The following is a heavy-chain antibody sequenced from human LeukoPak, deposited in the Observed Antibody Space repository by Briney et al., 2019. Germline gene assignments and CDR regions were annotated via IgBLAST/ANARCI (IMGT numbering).Heavy chain of an antibody. CDR3: ARDSSSYYMDV. CDR2: IYYSGST. J-gene: IGHJ6*03. Sequence: SETLSLTCTVSGGSISSSSYYWGWIRQPPGKGLEWIGCIYYSGSTYYNPSLKSRVTISVDTSKNQFSLKLSSATAADTAVYYCARDSSSYYMDVWGKGTTVTVSS. V-gene: IGHV4-39*07. CDR1: GGSISSSSYY.